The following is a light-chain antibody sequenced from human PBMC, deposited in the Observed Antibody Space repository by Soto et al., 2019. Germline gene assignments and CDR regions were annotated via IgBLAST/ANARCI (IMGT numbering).Light chain of an antibody. J-gene: IGKJ2*01. Sequence: EIVMTQSPATLSVSPGERATLSCRASQSINSNLAWYQQKPGQTPRLLIYGASARATAIPDRFSGSGSGTQFTLTISSLQSEDFAVYYCQQSHNWLETFGQGTKLEIK. V-gene: IGKV3-15*01. CDR1: QSINSN. CDR2: GAS. CDR3: QQSHNWLET.